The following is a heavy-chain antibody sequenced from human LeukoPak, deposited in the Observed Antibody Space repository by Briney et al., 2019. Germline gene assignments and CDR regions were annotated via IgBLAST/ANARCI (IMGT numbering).Heavy chain of an antibody. CDR1: GFTFSDYY. D-gene: IGHD6-19*01. J-gene: IGHJ5*02. CDR2: ISSSGSTI. CDR3: AKAASGIAVAGTIRFDP. Sequence: GGSLRLSCAASGFTFSDYYMSWIRQAPGKGLEWVSYISSSGSTIYYADSVKGRFTISRDNSKNTLYLQMNSLRAEDTAVYYCAKAASGIAVAGTIRFDPWGQGTLVTVSS. V-gene: IGHV3-11*01.